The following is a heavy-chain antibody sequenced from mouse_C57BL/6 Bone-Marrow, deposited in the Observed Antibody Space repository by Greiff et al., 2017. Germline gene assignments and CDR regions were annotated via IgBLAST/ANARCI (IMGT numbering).Heavy chain of an antibody. J-gene: IGHJ1*03. D-gene: IGHD2-2*01. Sequence: QVQLQQSGAELVRPGASVKLSCKASGYTFTDYYINWVKQRPGQGLEWIARIYPGSGNTYYNEKFKGKATLTAEKSSSTAYMQLSSLTSEDSAVYFCARRGLWLRRLVWYFDVWGTGTTVTVSS. CDR1: GYTFTDYY. V-gene: IGHV1-76*01. CDR3: ARRGLWLRRLVWYFDV. CDR2: IYPGSGNT.